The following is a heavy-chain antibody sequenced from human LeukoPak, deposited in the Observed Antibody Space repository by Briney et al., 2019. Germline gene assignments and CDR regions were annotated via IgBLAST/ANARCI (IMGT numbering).Heavy chain of an antibody. CDR3: AREREMATPRVGY. V-gene: IGHV1-69*04. D-gene: IGHD5-24*01. CDR1: GGTFSSYA. Sequence: SVKVSCKASGGTFSSYAISCVRQAPGQGLEWMGRIIPILCIANYAQKFQGRVTITADKSTSTAYMELSSLRSEDTAVYYCAREREMATPRVGYWGQGTLVTVSS. CDR2: IIPILCIA. J-gene: IGHJ4*02.